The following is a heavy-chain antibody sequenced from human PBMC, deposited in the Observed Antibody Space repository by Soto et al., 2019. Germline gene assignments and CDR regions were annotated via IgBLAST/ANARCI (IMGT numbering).Heavy chain of an antibody. D-gene: IGHD2-2*01. V-gene: IGHV4-59*01. J-gene: IGHJ6*02. Sequence: SETLSLTCTVSGGSISSYYWSWIRQPPGKGLEWIGYIYYSGSTNYNPSLKSRVTISVDTSKNQFSLKLSSVTAADTAVYYCARGGDIVVVPAATPAYYYGMDVWGQGTTVTVS. CDR2: IYYSGST. CDR1: GGSISSYY. CDR3: ARGGDIVVVPAATPAYYYGMDV.